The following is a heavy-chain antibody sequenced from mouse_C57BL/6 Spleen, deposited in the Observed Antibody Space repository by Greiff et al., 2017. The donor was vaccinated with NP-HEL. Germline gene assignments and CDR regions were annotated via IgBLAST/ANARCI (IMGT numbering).Heavy chain of an antibody. J-gene: IGHJ2*01. V-gene: IGHV1-64*01. D-gene: IGHD2-14*01. CDR3: ASEIGTGDY. CDR1: GYTFTSYW. Sequence: QVQLQQPGAELVKPGASVKLSCKASGYTFTSYWMHWVKQRPGQGLEWIGMIHPNSGSTNYNEKFKSKATLTVDKSSSTADMQLSSLTSEDSAVYYCASEIGTGDYWGQGTTLTVSS. CDR2: IHPNSGST.